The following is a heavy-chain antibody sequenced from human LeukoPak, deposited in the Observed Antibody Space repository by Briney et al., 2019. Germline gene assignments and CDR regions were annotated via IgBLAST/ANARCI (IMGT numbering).Heavy chain of an antibody. V-gene: IGHV1-69*13. D-gene: IGHD6-13*01. CDR1: GYTFTSYG. J-gene: IGHJ4*02. Sequence: SVKVSCKASGYTFTSYGISWVRQAPGQGLEWMGGIIPIFGTANYAQRFQGRVTITADESTSTAYMELRSLRSDDTAVYYCARVVRSGSSSWSFDYWGQGTLVTVSS. CDR3: ARVVRSGSSSWSFDY. CDR2: IIPIFGTA.